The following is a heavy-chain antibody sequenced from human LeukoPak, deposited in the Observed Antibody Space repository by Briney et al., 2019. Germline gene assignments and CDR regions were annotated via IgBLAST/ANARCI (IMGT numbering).Heavy chain of an antibody. V-gene: IGHV4-59*08. CDR2: IYSSGSA. CDR1: GASINNNF. J-gene: IGHJ4*01. D-gene: IGHD3-22*01. Sequence: SETLSLTCTVSGASINNNFWTWIRQPPGKGLEWIGFIYSSGSANYNPSLKSRVIISGDTSKNQISLNLTSVTAADTAVYFCARHRDYYDTWGHGTLVTVSS. CDR3: ARHRDYYDT.